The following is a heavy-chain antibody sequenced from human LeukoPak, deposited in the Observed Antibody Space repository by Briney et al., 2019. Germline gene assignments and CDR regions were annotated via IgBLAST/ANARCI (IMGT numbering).Heavy chain of an antibody. CDR2: IYHSGTT. D-gene: IGHD6-13*01. CDR1: GGSISSYY. CDR3: ARGYSSSWPYYYYMDV. V-gene: IGHV4-59*01. Sequence: SETLSLTCTVSGGSISSYYWSWIRQPPGKGQEWIGYIYHSGTTNYNPSLKSRATISINTSKNQFSLKMSSVTAADTAVYYCARGYSSSWPYYYYMDVWGKGTTVTVSS. J-gene: IGHJ6*03.